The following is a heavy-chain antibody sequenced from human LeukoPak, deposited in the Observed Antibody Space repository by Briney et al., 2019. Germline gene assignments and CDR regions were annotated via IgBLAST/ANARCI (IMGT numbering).Heavy chain of an antibody. J-gene: IGHJ4*02. CDR1: GFTLSSYA. D-gene: IGHD3-9*01. CDR3: AKEGYDILTGGGYFDY. Sequence: PGGSLRLSCAASGFTLSSYAMSWVRQAPGKGLEWVSAISGSGGSTYYADSVGGRFTISRDNSKNTLYLQMNSLRAEDTAVYYCAKEGYDILTGGGYFDYWGQGTLVTVSS. V-gene: IGHV3-23*01. CDR2: ISGSGGST.